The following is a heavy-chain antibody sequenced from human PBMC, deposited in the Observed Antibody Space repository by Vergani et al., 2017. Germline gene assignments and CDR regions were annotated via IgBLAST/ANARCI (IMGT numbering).Heavy chain of an antibody. CDR3: ARDFLYNWNDSVSGY. D-gene: IGHD1-1*01. CDR1: GFSFSSYS. J-gene: IGHJ4*02. Sequence: EVQLVESGGDLAQPGGSLRLSCAASGFSFSSYSMNWVRQAPGKGLEWVSSISSSSSYIYYADSVKGRFTISRDNAKNSLYLQMNSLRVEDTAVYYCARDFLYNWNDSVSGYWGQGTLVTVSS. V-gene: IGHV3-21*01. CDR2: ISSSSSYI.